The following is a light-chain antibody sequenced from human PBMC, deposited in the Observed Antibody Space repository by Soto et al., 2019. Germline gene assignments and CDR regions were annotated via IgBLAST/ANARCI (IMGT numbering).Light chain of an antibody. CDR3: QQYNTDPWM. CDR2: DAS. CDR1: QSISTS. J-gene: IGKJ1*01. Sequence: DIQMTQSPSTLSASVGDRVTITCRASQSISTSLAWFRQKPGKAPKLLIYDASNLESGVPSRFSGSVSGTEFTLTISSLQPDDFATYFCQQYNTDPWMFGQGTEVDTK. V-gene: IGKV1-5*01.